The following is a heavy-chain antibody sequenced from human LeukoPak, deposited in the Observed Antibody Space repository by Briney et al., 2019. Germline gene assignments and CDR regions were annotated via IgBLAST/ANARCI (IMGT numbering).Heavy chain of an antibody. Sequence: ASVKVSCKVSGYTLTELSMHWVRQAPGKGLEWMGGFDPEDGETIYAQKFQGRVTMTEDTSTDTAYMELSSLRSEDTAVYYCATVLGGSSGYPFDYWGQGTLVTVSS. CDR1: GYTLTELS. CDR2: FDPEDGET. CDR3: ATVLGGSSGYPFDY. D-gene: IGHD3-22*01. J-gene: IGHJ4*02. V-gene: IGHV1-24*01.